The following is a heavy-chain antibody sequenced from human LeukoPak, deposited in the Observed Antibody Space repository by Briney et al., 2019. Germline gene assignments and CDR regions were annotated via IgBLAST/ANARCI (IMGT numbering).Heavy chain of an antibody. CDR3: ARDRRLGATGGSTNDY. Sequence: PGGSLRLSCAASGFTVSSNYMSWVRQAPGKGLEWVSVIYSGGSTYYADSVKGRFTISRDNSKNTLYLQMNSLRAEDTAVYYCARDRRLGATGGSTNDYWGQGTLVTVSS. CDR2: IYSGGST. CDR1: GFTVSSNY. D-gene: IGHD1-26*01. V-gene: IGHV3-53*01. J-gene: IGHJ4*02.